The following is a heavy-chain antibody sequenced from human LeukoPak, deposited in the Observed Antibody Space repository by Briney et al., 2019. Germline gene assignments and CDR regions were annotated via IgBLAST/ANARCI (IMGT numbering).Heavy chain of an antibody. CDR2: IKSKTDGGTT. CDR1: GFTFSNAW. V-gene: IGHV3-15*01. Sequence: PGGSLRLSCAASGFTFSNAWMSWVCQAPGKGLEWVGRIKSKTDGGTTYYAAPVKGRFTISRDDSQNTLYLQMNSLKTEDTAVYYCLTDRDGGFDYWGQGTLVTVSS. J-gene: IGHJ4*02. CDR3: LTDRDGGFDY. D-gene: IGHD4-23*01.